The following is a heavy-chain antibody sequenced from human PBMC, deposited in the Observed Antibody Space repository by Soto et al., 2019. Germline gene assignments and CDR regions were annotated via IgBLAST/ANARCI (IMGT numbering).Heavy chain of an antibody. J-gene: IGHJ4*02. CDR3: ARTSSETIAASGRLGKNY. D-gene: IGHD6-6*01. V-gene: IGHV3-30-3*01. CDR1: GFIFSSYR. Sequence: GGSLRLSCAASGFIFSSYRMHWVRQAPGKGLEWVAVISYDGSNKYYADSVKGRFIISRDNSKNTLYLQMNSLRVEDTAVYYCARTSSETIAASGRLGKNYWGQGT. CDR2: ISYDGSNK.